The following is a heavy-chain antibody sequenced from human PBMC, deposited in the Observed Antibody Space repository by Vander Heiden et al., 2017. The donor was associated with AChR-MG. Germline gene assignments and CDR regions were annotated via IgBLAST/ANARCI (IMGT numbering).Heavy chain of an antibody. D-gene: IGHD2-15*01. V-gene: IGHV1-3*01. CDR3: ASEDHGNALGGEY. J-gene: IGHJ4*02. Sequence: QVQLVQSGAEVKKPGASAKVSCQASGYTFTSYAMHWVRQPPGQRLEWMGWINAGNGNTKYSQKFQGRVTITRDTSASTAYMELSSLRSEDTAVYYCASEDHGNALGGEYWGQGTPVTVSS. CDR2: INAGNGNT. CDR1: GYTFTSYA.